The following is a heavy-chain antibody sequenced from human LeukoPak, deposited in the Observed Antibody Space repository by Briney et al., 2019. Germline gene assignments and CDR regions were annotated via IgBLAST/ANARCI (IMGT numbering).Heavy chain of an antibody. CDR2: ITTSSSYT. D-gene: IGHD3-16*01. Sequence: NPGGSLRLSCEASGFSFSSYNMDWVRQTPGKGLEWISSITTSSSYTFYADSVKGRFTISRDNAKNSLYLQMNSLRAEDTAVYYCARDLLGIALHAFDIWGQGTMVTVSS. CDR1: GFSFSSYN. J-gene: IGHJ3*02. CDR3: ARDLLGIALHAFDI. V-gene: IGHV3-21*01.